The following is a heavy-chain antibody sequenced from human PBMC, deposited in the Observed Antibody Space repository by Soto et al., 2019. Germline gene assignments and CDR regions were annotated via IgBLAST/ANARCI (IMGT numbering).Heavy chain of an antibody. Sequence: SETLSLTCAVYGGSFSGYYWSWIRQPPGKGLEWIGEINHSGSTNYNPSLKSRVTISVGTSKNQFSLKLSSVTAADTAVYYCARFGYCISTSCYVGPNLFDSWGQRTLVTGSS. J-gene: IGHJ5*01. V-gene: IGHV4-34*01. D-gene: IGHD2-2*03. CDR1: GGSFSGYY. CDR3: ARFGYCISTSCYVGPNLFDS. CDR2: INHSGST.